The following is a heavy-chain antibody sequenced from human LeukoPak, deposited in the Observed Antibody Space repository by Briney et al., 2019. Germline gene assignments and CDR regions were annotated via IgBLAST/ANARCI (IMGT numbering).Heavy chain of an antibody. D-gene: IGHD2/OR15-2a*01. V-gene: IGHV3-21*01. CDR2: ISSSSYI. Sequence: GGSLRLSCAASGFTFISDSMNWVRQAPGKWLEWVSSISSSSYIYYADSVKGRFTISRDNAMNSLYLQMNSLRAEDTAVYYCARDPQDKRRTTVNYWGQGTLVTVSS. CDR1: GFTFISDS. CDR3: ARDPQDKRRTTVNY. J-gene: IGHJ4*02.